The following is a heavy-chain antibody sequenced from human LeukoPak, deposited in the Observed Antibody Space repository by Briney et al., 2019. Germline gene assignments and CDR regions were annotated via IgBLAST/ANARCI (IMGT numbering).Heavy chain of an antibody. CDR1: GGTFSSYA. CDR2: IIPIFGTA. D-gene: IGHD3-10*01. J-gene: IGHJ4*02. Sequence: GASVKVSYKASGGTFSSYAISWVRQAPGQGLEWMGGIIPIFGTANYAQKFQGRVTITADKSTSTAYMELSSLRSEDTAVYYCATAMVRGVMGFFDYWGQGTLVTVSS. V-gene: IGHV1-69*06. CDR3: ATAMVRGVMGFFDY.